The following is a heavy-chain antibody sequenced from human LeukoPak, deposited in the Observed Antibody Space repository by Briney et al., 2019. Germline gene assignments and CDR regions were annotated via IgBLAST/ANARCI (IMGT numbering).Heavy chain of an antibody. Sequence: ASVKVSCKASGYTFTSYYMHWVRQASGQGLEWMGIINPSGGSTSYAQKFQGRVTMTRDTSTSTVYMELSSLRSEDTAVYYCARGSIPYCGGDCLYYFDYWGQGTLVTVSS. CDR2: INPSGGST. CDR1: GYTFTSYY. D-gene: IGHD2-21*02. J-gene: IGHJ4*02. V-gene: IGHV1-46*01. CDR3: ARGSIPYCGGDCLYYFDY.